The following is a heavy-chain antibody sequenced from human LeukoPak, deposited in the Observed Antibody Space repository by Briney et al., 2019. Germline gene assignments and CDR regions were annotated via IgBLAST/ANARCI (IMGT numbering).Heavy chain of an antibody. V-gene: IGHV3-48*03. J-gene: IGHJ6*04. CDR1: GFTFSSYE. CDR3: ARDPGLGDYSTIDAMDV. CDR2: ISGSGSNI. D-gene: IGHD4-11*01. Sequence: QPGGSLRLSCAASGFTFSSYEINWVRQAPGKGLEWVSYISGSGSNIYYADSVKGRFTISRDNAKNSLYLQMNSLRAEDTAVYYCARDPGLGDYSTIDAMDVWGKGTTVTVSS.